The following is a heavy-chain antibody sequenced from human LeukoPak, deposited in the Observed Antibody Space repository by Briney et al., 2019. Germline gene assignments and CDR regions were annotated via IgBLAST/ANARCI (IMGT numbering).Heavy chain of an antibody. J-gene: IGHJ6*02. V-gene: IGHV3-30*18. Sequence: PGGSLRLSCAASGFTFSSYGMRWVRQAPGKGLEWVAVISYDGSNKYYADSVKGRFTISRDNSKNTLCLQMNSLRAEDTAVYYCAKETRYSSSWRSYHYYGMDVWGQGTTVTVSS. CDR2: ISYDGSNK. CDR1: GFTFSSYG. CDR3: AKETRYSSSWRSYHYYGMDV. D-gene: IGHD6-13*01.